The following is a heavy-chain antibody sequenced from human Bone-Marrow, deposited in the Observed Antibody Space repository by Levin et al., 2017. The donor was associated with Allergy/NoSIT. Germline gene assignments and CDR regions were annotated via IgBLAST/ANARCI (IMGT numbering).Heavy chain of an antibody. V-gene: IGHV4-59*08. D-gene: IGHD4-23*01. Sequence: GSLRLSCTVSGGSISPYHWSWIRQAPEKGLEWIGFFSYAGTTSHNPSLKSRVTMSLDTSKNQFSLNLSSVTAAATAGYFCARSESGNDAGDYWGQGTLVTVSS. CDR1: GGSISPYH. CDR2: FSYAGTT. J-gene: IGHJ4*02. CDR3: ARSESGNDAGDY.